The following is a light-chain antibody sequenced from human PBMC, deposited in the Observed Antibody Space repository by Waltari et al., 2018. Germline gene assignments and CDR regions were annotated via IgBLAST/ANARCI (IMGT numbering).Light chain of an antibody. V-gene: IGLV2-14*01. CDR3: SSYTGSNSVI. Sequence: QSALTQPASVSGSPGQSITISCPGTSSDIGGSTYASWYQQHPGKAPKLMIYEVSNRPSGVSNRFSGSKSGNTASLTISGLQAEDEADYHCSSYTGSNSVIFGGGTKLTVL. CDR1: SSDIGGSTY. CDR2: EVS. J-gene: IGLJ2*01.